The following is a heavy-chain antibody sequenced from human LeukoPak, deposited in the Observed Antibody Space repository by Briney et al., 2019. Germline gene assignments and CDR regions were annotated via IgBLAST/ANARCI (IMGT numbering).Heavy chain of an antibody. D-gene: IGHD2-15*01. CDR3: ARARRYLGYCSGGSCYGYFDY. CDR1: GFTFSMYW. Sequence: TGGSLRLSCAASGFTFSMYWVSWVRHAPGKGLEWVANIKQYGREKYYVDSVKGRFTISIDHDKNSLYLQMNSLRAEDTAVYYCARARRYLGYCSGGSCYGYFDYWGQGTLVTVSS. CDR2: IKQYGREK. J-gene: IGHJ4*02. V-gene: IGHV3-7*01.